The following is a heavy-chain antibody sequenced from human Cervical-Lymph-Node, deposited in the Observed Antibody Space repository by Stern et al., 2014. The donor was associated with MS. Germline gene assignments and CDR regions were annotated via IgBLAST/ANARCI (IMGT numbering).Heavy chain of an antibody. D-gene: IGHD4-11*01. CDR1: GYTFTSYY. CDR3: ARDPLTTVTLGYYYGMDV. Sequence: VQLVESGAEVKKPGASVKVSCKASGYTFTSYYMHWVRQAPGQGLEWMGIINPSGGSTSYAQKFQGRVTMTRDTSTSTVYMELSSLRSDDTAVYYCARDPLTTVTLGYYYGMDVWGQGTTVTVSS. J-gene: IGHJ6*02. CDR2: INPSGGST. V-gene: IGHV1-46*01.